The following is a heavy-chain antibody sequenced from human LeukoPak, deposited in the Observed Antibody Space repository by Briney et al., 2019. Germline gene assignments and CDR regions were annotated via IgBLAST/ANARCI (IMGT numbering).Heavy chain of an antibody. Sequence: PSETLSLTCAVYGGSFSGYYWSWIRQPPGKGLEWIGEINHSGSTNYNPSLKSRVTISVDTSKNQFSLKLSSVTAADTAVYYCARMPEITIRYYFDYWGQGTLVTVSS. V-gene: IGHV4-34*01. CDR2: INHSGST. CDR3: ARMPEITIRYYFDY. CDR1: GGSFSGYY. J-gene: IGHJ4*02. D-gene: IGHD3-3*01.